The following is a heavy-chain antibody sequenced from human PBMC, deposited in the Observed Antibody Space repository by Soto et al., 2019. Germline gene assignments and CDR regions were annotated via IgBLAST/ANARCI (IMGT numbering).Heavy chain of an antibody. J-gene: IGHJ6*02. Sequence: SVKVSCKASGGTFSSYAISWVRQAPGQGLEWMGGIIPIFGTANYAQKFQGRVTITADESTSTAYMELSSLRSEDTAVYYCAREDPGIAARFSFSRNVMDVWGQGTTVTVSS. D-gene: IGHD6-6*01. CDR1: GGTFSSYA. CDR2: IIPIFGTA. V-gene: IGHV1-69*13. CDR3: AREDPGIAARFSFSRNVMDV.